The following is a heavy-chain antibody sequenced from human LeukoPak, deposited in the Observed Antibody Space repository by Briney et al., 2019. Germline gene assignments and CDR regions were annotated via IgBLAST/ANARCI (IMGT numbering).Heavy chain of an antibody. Sequence: SETLSLTCAVYGGSFSGYYWSWLRQPPGKGLEWIGEINHSGSTNYNPSLKSRVTISVDTSKNQFSLKLSSVTAADTAVYYCARDYKVVVAATVNYNWFDPWGQGTLVTVSS. CDR1: GGSFSGYY. V-gene: IGHV4-34*01. CDR3: ARDYKVVVAATVNYNWFDP. J-gene: IGHJ5*02. D-gene: IGHD2-15*01. CDR2: INHSGST.